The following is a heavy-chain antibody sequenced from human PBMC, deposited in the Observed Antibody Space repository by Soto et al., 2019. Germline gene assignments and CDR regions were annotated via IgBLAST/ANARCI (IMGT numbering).Heavy chain of an antibody. CDR2: ISAYNGNT. Sequence: ASVKVSCKASGYTFTSYGISWVRQAPGQGLEWMGWISAYNGNTNYAQKLQGRVTMTTDTSTSTAYMELRSLRSDDTAVYYRARDLGLGRFDYNYYYGMDVWGQGTTVTVSS. V-gene: IGHV1-18*01. CDR1: GYTFTSYG. CDR3: ARDLGLGRFDYNYYYGMDV. D-gene: IGHD3-9*01. J-gene: IGHJ6*02.